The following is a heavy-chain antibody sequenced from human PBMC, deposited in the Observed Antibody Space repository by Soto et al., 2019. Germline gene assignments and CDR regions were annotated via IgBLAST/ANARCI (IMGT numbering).Heavy chain of an antibody. J-gene: IGHJ5*02. V-gene: IGHV4-59*08. Sequence: QVQLQESGPGLVKPSETLSLTCTVSGGSIRSYYWSWIRQPPGKGLEWIGSIYYSGSTNYKPSLKSRVTISVDTSKKQFSLKLNSVTAADTAVYYCARQGGWFDPWGQGTLVTVSS. D-gene: IGHD1-26*01. CDR1: GGSIRSYY. CDR3: ARQGGWFDP. CDR2: IYYSGST.